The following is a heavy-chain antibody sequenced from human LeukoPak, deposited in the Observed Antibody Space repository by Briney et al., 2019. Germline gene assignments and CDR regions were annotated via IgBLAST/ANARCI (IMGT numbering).Heavy chain of an antibody. CDR1: GFTFTSSA. CDR3: ARGTLRSGWYFSFASGPNQDYYMDV. V-gene: IGHV1-58*02. D-gene: IGHD6-19*01. CDR2: IVVGSGNT. Sequence: RASVKVSCKASGFTFTSSAMQWVRQARGQRLEWIGWIVVGSGNTNYAQKFQERVTITRDMSTSTAYMELSSLRSEDTAVYYCARGTLRSGWYFSFASGPNQDYYMDVWGKGTTVTISS. J-gene: IGHJ6*03.